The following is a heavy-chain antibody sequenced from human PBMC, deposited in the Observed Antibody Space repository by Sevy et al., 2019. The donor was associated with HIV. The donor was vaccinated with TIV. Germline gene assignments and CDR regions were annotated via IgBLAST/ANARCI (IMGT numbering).Heavy chain of an antibody. CDR1: GLTFKDVW. CDR3: TVAALDYEDPDYYYFGMDV. V-gene: IGHV3-15*01. Sequence: GGSLRLSCAASGLTFKDVWMSWVRQGPGKRLEWVGRIKTNSDGGTTDYAAPVKGRFIISRDDSKNTLYLQMRSLKTEDTAVYYCTVAALDYEDPDYYYFGMDVWGQGTTVTVSS. D-gene: IGHD4-17*01. CDR2: IKTNSDGGTT. J-gene: IGHJ6*02.